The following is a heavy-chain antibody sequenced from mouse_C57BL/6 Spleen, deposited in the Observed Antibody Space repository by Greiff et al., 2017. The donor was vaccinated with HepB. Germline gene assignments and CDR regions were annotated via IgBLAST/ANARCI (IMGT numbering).Heavy chain of an antibody. J-gene: IGHJ3*01. V-gene: IGHV5-17*01. D-gene: IGHD2-2*01. CDR3: ATIYYGYDGVAY. Sequence: DVKLVESGGGLVKPGGSLKLSCAASGFTFSDYGMHWVRQAPEKGLEWVAYISSGSSTIYYADTVKGRFTISRDNAKNTLFLQMTSLRSEDTAMYYCATIYYGYDGVAYWGQGTLVTVSA. CDR1: GFTFSDYG. CDR2: ISSGSSTI.